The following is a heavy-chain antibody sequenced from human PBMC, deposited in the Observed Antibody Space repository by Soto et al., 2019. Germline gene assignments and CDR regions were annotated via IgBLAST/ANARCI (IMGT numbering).Heavy chain of an antibody. Sequence: QVQLQESGPGLVKPSQTLSLTCTVSGGSISSGGYYWSWIRQHPGKGLEWIGYIYHSGSTYYNPSLKSRVXXXVXXSRTQFSLKLSSVTAADTAVYYCARGGRRSPGMDVWGQGTTVTVSS. J-gene: IGHJ6*02. V-gene: IGHV4-31*03. CDR1: GGSISSGGYY. CDR3: ARGGRRSPGMDV. CDR2: IYHSGST.